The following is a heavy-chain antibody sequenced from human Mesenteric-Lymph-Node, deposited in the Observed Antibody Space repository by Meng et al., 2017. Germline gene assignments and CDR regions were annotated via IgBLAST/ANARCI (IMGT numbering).Heavy chain of an antibody. D-gene: IGHD2/OR15-2a*01. J-gene: IGHJ5*02. CDR2: INPNSGGT. CDR3: ARDHGFLNWFDP. CDR1: GYTFTAYY. Sequence: VHLVQSGAEVKKPGASVMISCKASGYTFTAYYMHWMRQAPGQGLEWMGWINPNSGGTDYAQQFQGRVTMTRGTSISTAYLQLSNLRSDDTAVYYCARDHGFLNWFDPWGQGTLVTVSS. V-gene: IGHV1-2*02.